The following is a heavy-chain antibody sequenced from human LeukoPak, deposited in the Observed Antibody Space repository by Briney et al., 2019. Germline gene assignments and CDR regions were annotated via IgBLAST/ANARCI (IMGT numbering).Heavy chain of an antibody. D-gene: IGHD3-10*01. Sequence: PGGSLRLSCAASGFNVSSNYMSWVRQAPWKWLECVSVIFTSGSTFYADSVKGRFTISRDISKNTLSLQMNSLRAEDTAMYYCARDPAFISAPPGDYWGLGTLVTVSS. CDR2: IFTSGST. CDR1: GFNVSSNY. CDR3: ARDPAFISAPPGDY. V-gene: IGHV3-53*01. J-gene: IGHJ4*02.